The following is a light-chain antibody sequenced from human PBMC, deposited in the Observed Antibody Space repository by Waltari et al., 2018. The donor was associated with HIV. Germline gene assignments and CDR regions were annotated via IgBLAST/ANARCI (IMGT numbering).Light chain of an antibody. V-gene: IGKV3-20*01. Sequence: EIVLTQSPGTLSLSPGERATLSCRASQSLSSSYLVWFQQKPGQAPRLLIYAASSRATGIPDRFSGSGSGTDVTLTISRLEPEDFAVYYCQQYGISPRTFGQGTTLEIK. CDR1: QSLSSSY. CDR2: AAS. J-gene: IGKJ1*01. CDR3: QQYGISPRT.